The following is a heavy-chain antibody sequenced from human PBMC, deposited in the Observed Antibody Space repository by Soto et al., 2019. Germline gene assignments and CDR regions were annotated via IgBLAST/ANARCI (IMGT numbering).Heavy chain of an antibody. CDR1: GFTFSSYS. D-gene: IGHD4-4*01. CDR2: ISGSGQTT. J-gene: IGHJ4*02. V-gene: IGHV3-23*01. Sequence: EVHLLESGGGSVQPGGSLILSCAASGFTFSSYSLSWLRQAPGKGLEWVSGISGSGQTTHYRDSVKGRSTISRDNFRNTLYLQVNSLRADDTAVYFCAKSRGDSWTTYFFDYWGQGALVTVSS. CDR3: AKSRGDSWTTYFFDY.